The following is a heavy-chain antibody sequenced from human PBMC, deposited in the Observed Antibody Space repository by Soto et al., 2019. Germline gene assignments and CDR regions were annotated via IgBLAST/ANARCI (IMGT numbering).Heavy chain of an antibody. D-gene: IGHD2-2*02. CDR3: ARELGRGTTGYCSSTSCYTVLAFDI. J-gene: IGHJ3*02. CDR2: INPNSGGT. V-gene: IGHV1-2*04. Sequence: ASVKVSCKASGYTFTGYYMHWVRQAPGQGLEWMGWINPNSGGTNYAQKFQGWVTMTRDTSISTAYMELRRLRSDDTAVYYCARELGRGTTGYCSSTSCYTVLAFDIWGQGTMVTVSS. CDR1: GYTFTGYY.